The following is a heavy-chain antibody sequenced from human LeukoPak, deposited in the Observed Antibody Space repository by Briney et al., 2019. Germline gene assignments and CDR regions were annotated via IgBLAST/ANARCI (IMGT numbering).Heavy chain of an antibody. CDR2: IYYSGST. D-gene: IGHD4-23*01. Sequence: PSETLSLTCTVSGVSISNHYWSWIRQPPGKGLEWIGYIYYSGSTNYNPSLKSRVTISVDTSKNQFSLKLSSVTAADTAVYYCARYPSGGWLDAFDIWGQGTMVTVSS. J-gene: IGHJ3*02. CDR1: GVSISNHY. V-gene: IGHV4-59*11. CDR3: ARYPSGGWLDAFDI.